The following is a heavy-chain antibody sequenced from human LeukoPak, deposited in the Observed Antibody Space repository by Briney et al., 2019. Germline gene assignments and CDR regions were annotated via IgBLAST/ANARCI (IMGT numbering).Heavy chain of an antibody. V-gene: IGHV5-51*01. CDR2: IYPGDSDT. Sequence: GESLEISCKGSGYSFASYWIGWVRQMPGKGLEGMGIIYPGDSDTRYSPSFQGQVTISADKSISTAYLQWSSLKASDTAMYYCARHHYCSGGSCYSGGFDYWGQGTLVTVSS. J-gene: IGHJ4*02. D-gene: IGHD2-15*01. CDR1: GYSFASYW. CDR3: ARHHYCSGGSCYSGGFDY.